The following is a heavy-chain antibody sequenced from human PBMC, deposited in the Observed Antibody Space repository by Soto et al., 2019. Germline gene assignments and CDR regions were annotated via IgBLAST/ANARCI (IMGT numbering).Heavy chain of an antibody. Sequence: PSETLSLTCAVYGGSFSGYYWSWIRQPPGKGLEWIGEINHSGSTNYNPSIKSRVTISVDTSKNQFSLKLSSVTAADTAVYYCARAHGYYGSGSYSPFFDYWGQGTLVTVSS. CDR1: GGSFSGYY. V-gene: IGHV4-34*01. D-gene: IGHD3-10*01. J-gene: IGHJ4*02. CDR3: ARAHGYYGSGSYSPFFDY. CDR2: INHSGST.